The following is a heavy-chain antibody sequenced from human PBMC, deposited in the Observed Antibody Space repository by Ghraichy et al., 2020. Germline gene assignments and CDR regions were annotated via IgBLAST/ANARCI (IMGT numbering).Heavy chain of an antibody. V-gene: IGHV4-39*01. Sequence: SETLSLTCTVSGVSISSSRYYWVCLRQSPGKGLEWIGSICDSGSTYYNPSLKRRVTISVDTSKTQFSQKGRSVTAADTAFYNCASSGSSLGEYYFDYWGKGTMVTVSS. D-gene: IGHD1-26*01. CDR1: GVSISSSRYY. CDR2: ICDSGST. J-gene: IGHJ4*02. CDR3: ASSGSSLGEYYFDY.